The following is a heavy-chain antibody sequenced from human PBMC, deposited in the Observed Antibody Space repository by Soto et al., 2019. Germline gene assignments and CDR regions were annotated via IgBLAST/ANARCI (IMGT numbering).Heavy chain of an antibody. CDR3: VRGGSNYAS. D-gene: IGHD4-4*01. Sequence: ESGGGLVQPGGSLRLSRTASGFTFSDSWMTWVRQAPGKGLEWVARIKPDESEKKYADSVKGRFSISRDNAKNSMYLQMDSLRGEDTAVYYCVRGGSNYASWGQGTLVTVSS. CDR1: GFTFSDSW. J-gene: IGHJ5*02. V-gene: IGHV3-7*01. CDR2: IKPDESEK.